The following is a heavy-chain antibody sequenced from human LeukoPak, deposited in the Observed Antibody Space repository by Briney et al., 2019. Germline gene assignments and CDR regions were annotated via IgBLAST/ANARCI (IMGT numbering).Heavy chain of an antibody. CDR1: GYTFTGYY. D-gene: IGHD3-22*01. V-gene: IGHV1-2*02. Sequence: ASVKVSCKASGYTFTGYYTHWVRQAPGQGLEWIGWINPNSGGTNYAQKFQGRVTMTRDTSISTAYMELSRLRSDDTAVYYCARDGYDSSGYWTGTVDYWGQGTLVTVSS. CDR2: INPNSGGT. CDR3: ARDGYDSSGYWTGTVDY. J-gene: IGHJ4*02.